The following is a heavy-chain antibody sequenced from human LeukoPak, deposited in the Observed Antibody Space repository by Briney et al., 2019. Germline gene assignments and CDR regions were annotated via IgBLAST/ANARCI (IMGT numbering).Heavy chain of an antibody. V-gene: IGHV4-34*01. D-gene: IGHD2-15*01. Sequence: SETLSLTCAVYGGSLSGYYWTWLRQTPGKGLEWIGEINYSGNTNYNRSLKSRVTISADTSKNQFSLRLSSVTAADTAVYYCARRGTAYCRGGNCYSDKYFDYWGQGTQVTVSS. CDR2: INYSGNT. J-gene: IGHJ4*02. CDR1: GGSLSGYY. CDR3: ARRGTAYCRGGNCYSDKYFDY.